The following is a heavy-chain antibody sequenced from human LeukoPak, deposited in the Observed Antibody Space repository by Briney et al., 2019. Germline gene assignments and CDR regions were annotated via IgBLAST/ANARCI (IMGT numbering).Heavy chain of an antibody. J-gene: IGHJ4*02. CDR1: GFTFTNHD. CDR2: ISSSSSTI. V-gene: IGHV3-48*01. D-gene: IGHD5-24*01. Sequence: GGSLRLSCAASGFTFTNHDMHWVRQAPGKGLEWVSYISSSSSTIYYADSVKGRFTISRDNAKNSLYLQMNSLRAEDTAVYYCARDRSLEMATITPPFDYWGQGTLVTVSS. CDR3: ARDRSLEMATITPPFDY.